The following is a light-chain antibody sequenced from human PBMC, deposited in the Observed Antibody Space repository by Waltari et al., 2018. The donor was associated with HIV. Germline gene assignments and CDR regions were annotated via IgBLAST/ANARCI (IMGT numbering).Light chain of an antibody. J-gene: IGLJ2*01. CDR1: SLSSSY. CDR2: GRN. Sequence: SSELTQDPAVSVALGQTVRITCQGDSLSSSYANWYQRKPGQAPLFVIYGRNNRPSGIPDRFSGSISGTTASLTITGAQAEDEADYYCNSRDSSGNPVLFGGGTKLTVL. V-gene: IGLV3-19*01. CDR3: NSRDSSGNPVL.